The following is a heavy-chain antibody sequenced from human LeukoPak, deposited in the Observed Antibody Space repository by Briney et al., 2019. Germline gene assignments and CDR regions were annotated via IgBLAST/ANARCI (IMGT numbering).Heavy chain of an antibody. CDR1: GFTFSDYY. CDR2: ISSSGSTI. J-gene: IGHJ4*02. V-gene: IGHV3-11*04. Sequence: GGSLRLSCAASGFTFSDYYMSWIRQAPGKGLEWVSYISSSGSTIYYADSVKGRFTISRDNSKNTLYLQMNSLRAEDTAVYYCPKGRSALYCTNGVCKGFTYWGQGTLVTVS. CDR3: PKGRSALYCTNGVCKGFTY. D-gene: IGHD2-8*01.